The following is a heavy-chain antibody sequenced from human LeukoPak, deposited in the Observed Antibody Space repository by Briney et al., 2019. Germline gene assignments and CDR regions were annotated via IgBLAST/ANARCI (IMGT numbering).Heavy chain of an antibody. V-gene: IGHV4-59*01. CDR1: GGSISSYY. D-gene: IGHD2-2*02. CDR3: ARDCSSTSCYTGGGWFDP. J-gene: IGHJ5*02. CDR2: IYYSGST. Sequence: SETLSLTCTVSGGSISSYYWSWIRQPPGKGLEWIGYIYYSGSTNYNPSLKSRVTISVDMSKNQFSLKLSSVTAADTAVYYCARDCSSTSCYTGGGWFDPWGQGTLVTVSS.